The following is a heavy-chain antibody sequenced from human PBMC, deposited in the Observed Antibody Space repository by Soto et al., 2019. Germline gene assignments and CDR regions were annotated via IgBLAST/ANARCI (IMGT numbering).Heavy chain of an antibody. CDR3: ARGRSSYYGSGSYVAYWFDP. Sequence: PSETLSLTCAVYGGSFSGYYWSWIRQPPGKGLEWIGEINHSGSTNYNPSLKSRVTISVDTSKNQFSLKLSSVTAADTAVYYCARGRSSYYGSGSYVAYWFDPWGQGTLVTVS. CDR1: GGSFSGYY. D-gene: IGHD3-10*01. V-gene: IGHV4-34*01. CDR2: INHSGST. J-gene: IGHJ5*02.